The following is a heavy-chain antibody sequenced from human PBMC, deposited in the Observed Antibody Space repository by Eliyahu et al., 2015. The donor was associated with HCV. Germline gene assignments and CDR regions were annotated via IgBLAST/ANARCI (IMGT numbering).Heavy chain of an antibody. V-gene: IGHV4-34*01. D-gene: IGHD6-6*01. Sequence: QVQLQQWGAGLLKPSETLSLTCAVYGGSFRGYYWSWIRQPPGKGLEWIGEINHSGSTNYNPSLKSRVTISVDTSKNQFSLKLSSVTAADTAVYYCARNAKAARRSDPLPDYWGQGTLVTVSS. CDR1: GGSFRGYY. CDR3: ARNAKAARRSDPLPDY. J-gene: IGHJ4*02. CDR2: INHSGST.